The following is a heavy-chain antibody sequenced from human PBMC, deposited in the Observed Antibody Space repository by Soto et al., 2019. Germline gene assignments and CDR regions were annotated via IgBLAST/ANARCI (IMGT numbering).Heavy chain of an antibody. CDR3: ATPFCSGCSCYYNH. D-gene: IGHD2-15*01. V-gene: IGHV3-13*01. CDR1: GFTFSTYD. J-gene: IGHJ4*02. CDR2: IGTGGDT. Sequence: EVQLVEAGGGLVQPGGSRSLSCAASGFTFSTYDMHWVRQTTGKGLEWVSAIGTGGDTNYPPSVKGRFTISRENTKNALYLQMNSLRAEDTAVYYCATPFCSGCSCYYNHWGQGTMVTVSS.